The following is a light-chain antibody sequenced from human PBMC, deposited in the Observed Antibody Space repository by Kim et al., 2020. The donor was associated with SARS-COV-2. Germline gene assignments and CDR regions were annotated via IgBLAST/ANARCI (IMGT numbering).Light chain of an antibody. CDR2: DDS. J-gene: IGLJ2*01. CDR1: SIASKT. Sequence: AQAMTATITCGGSSIASKTVHWYQQSPGHPPVLVIYDDSDRPSGIPERFSGSIYGNTTTVTISRVEARDEADYYCQVWASTNDHPVFGGGTQLTVL. CDR3: QVWASTNDHPV. V-gene: IGLV3-21*03.